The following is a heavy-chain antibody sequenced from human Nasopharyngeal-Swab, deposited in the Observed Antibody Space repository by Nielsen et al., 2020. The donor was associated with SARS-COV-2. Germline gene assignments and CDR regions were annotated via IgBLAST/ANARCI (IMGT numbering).Heavy chain of an antibody. J-gene: IGHJ4*01. D-gene: IGHD3-9*01. V-gene: IGHV3-23*01. CDR1: GFTYHRYA. CDR2: VNGNGADT. CDR3: AKDLTGYYAPLDQ. Sequence: GRSLRLSCVASGFTYHRYAMNWVRQTPGKGLEWVSAVNGNGADTYSADSVKGRFTISRDNFKNMIYLHMNGLRAEDTAIYYCAKDLTGYYAPLDQWGQGTLVTVSS.